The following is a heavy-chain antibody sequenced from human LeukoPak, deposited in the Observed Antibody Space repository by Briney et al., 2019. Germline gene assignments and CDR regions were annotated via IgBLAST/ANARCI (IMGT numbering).Heavy chain of an antibody. J-gene: IGHJ6*03. Sequence: GASVKVSCKASGYTFTSYGISWVRQAPGQGLEWMGWISAYNGNTNYAQKLQGRVTMTTDTSTSTAYMELRSLRSDDTAVYYCATSGELSRPYYYYYYMDVWGKGTTVTVSS. CDR1: GYTFTSYG. CDR3: ATSGELSRPYYYYYYMDV. V-gene: IGHV1-18*01. D-gene: IGHD3-10*01. CDR2: ISAYNGNT.